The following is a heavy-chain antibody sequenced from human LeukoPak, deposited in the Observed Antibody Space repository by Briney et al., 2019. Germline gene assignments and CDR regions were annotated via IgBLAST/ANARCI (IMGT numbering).Heavy chain of an antibody. V-gene: IGHV1-46*01. CDR1: GYTFTSYY. CDR3: ARVATHPAVYYYYYYMDV. J-gene: IGHJ6*03. CDR2: INPSGGST. Sequence: ASVKVSCKASGYTFTSYYMHWVRQAPGQGLEWMGIINPSGGSTSYAQKFQGRVTMTRDMSTSTVYMELSSLRSEDTAVYYCARVATHPAVYYYYYYMDVWGKGTTVTVSS. D-gene: IGHD3-3*02.